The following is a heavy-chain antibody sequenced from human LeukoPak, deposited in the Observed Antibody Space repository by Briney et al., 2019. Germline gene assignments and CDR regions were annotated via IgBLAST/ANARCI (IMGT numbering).Heavy chain of an antibody. Sequence: GGSLRLSCAASGFTFSNYWMSWVRQAPGKGLEWVSVTYTGGNSYYADSVKGRFIISRDISKNTLYLQMNSLRAEDSALYYCARGGRGSAAVVAPRSFDIWGQGTMVTVSS. CDR2: TYTGGNS. CDR3: ARGGRGSAAVVAPRSFDI. CDR1: GFTFSNYW. D-gene: IGHD3-22*01. V-gene: IGHV3-53*01. J-gene: IGHJ3*02.